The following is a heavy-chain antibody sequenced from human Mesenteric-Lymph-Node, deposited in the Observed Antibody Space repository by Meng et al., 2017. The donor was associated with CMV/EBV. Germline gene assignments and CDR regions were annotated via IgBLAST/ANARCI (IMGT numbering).Heavy chain of an antibody. CDR2: IYYSGST. V-gene: IGHV4-39*07. CDR3: ARGPYYDFWSGYLEGNYYYYGMDV. D-gene: IGHD3-3*01. CDR1: GGSISSSSYY. J-gene: IGHJ6*02. Sequence: SETLSLTCTVSGGSISSSSYYWDWIRQPPGKGLEWIGSIYYSGSTNYNPSLKSQVTISVDTSKNQFSLKLSSVTAADTAVYYCARGPYYDFWSGYLEGNYYYYGMDVWGQGTTVTVSS.